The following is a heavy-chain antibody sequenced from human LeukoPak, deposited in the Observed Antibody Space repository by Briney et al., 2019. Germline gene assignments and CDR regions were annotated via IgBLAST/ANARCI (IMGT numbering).Heavy chain of an antibody. D-gene: IGHD1-26*01. Sequence: GGSLRLSCAASGFTFDDYAMHWVRQAPGKGLVWVSRINSDGSSISYADAVKGRFTNSRDNAKNTLYLQMNSLGAEDTAVYYCARRAYSGSYFYFDYWGQGTLVTVSS. V-gene: IGHV3-74*01. CDR3: ARRAYSGSYFYFDY. CDR1: GFTFDDYA. CDR2: INSDGSSI. J-gene: IGHJ4*02.